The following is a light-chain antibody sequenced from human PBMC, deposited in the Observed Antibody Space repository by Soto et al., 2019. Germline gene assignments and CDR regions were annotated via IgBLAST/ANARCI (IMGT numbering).Light chain of an antibody. CDR3: QQYQQWPFYT. J-gene: IGKJ2*01. CDR1: RSVASN. CDR2: GAS. Sequence: EVVMTQSPATLSVSPGERATLSCRASRSVASNLAWYQHKPGQGPRLLLYGASTRASGIPARFSGSGSGTEFTLTISGLQPEDFAVYYCQQYQQWPFYTFGQGTKLEIK. V-gene: IGKV3-15*01.